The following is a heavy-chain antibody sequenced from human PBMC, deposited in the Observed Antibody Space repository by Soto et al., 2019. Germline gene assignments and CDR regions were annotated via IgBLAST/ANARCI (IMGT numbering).Heavy chain of an antibody. D-gene: IGHD5-18*01. Sequence: EVQLVESGGGLIQPGGSLRLSCAASGFTVSSNYMTCVRQAPGKGLEWVSVMYSGGTTYYADSVKGRFTISRDNTKNTLYLQMNSLRAEDTAVYHCARATSYRAMVFDFWGQGTLVTVSS. V-gene: IGHV3-53*01. J-gene: IGHJ4*02. CDR3: ARATSYRAMVFDF. CDR1: GFTVSSNY. CDR2: MYSGGTT.